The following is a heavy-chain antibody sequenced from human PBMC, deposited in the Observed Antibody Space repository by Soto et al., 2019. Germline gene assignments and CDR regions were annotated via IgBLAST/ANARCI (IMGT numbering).Heavy chain of an antibody. CDR1: GYTLTELS. CDR3: ATSLRYFDWLLPANFDY. J-gene: IGHJ4*02. V-gene: IGHV1-24*01. D-gene: IGHD3-9*01. CDR2: FDPEDGET. Sequence: ASVKVSCKVSGYTLTELSMHWVRQAPGKGLEWMGGFDPEDGETIYAQKFQGRVTMTEDTSTDTAYMELSSLRSEDTAVYYCATSLRYFDWLLPANFDYWGQGTLVTVSS.